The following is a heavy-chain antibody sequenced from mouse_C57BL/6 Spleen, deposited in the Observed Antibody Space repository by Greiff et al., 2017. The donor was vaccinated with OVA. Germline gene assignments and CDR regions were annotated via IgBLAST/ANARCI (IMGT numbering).Heavy chain of an antibody. CDR3: AREGGGYYFDY. CDR2: ISDGGSYT. CDR1: GFTFSSYA. J-gene: IGHJ2*01. V-gene: IGHV5-4*01. Sequence: EVMLVESGGGLVKPGGSLKLSCAASGFTFSSYAMSWVRQTPEKRLEWVATISDGGSYTYYPDNVKGRFTISRDNAKNNLDLQMSHLKSEDTAMDYCAREGGGYYFDYWGQGTTLTVSS.